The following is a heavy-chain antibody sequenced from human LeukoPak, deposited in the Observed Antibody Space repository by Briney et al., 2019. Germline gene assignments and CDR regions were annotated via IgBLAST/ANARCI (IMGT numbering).Heavy chain of an antibody. CDR3: AKDYYSGSTGDAFDI. CDR2: ISGSGDST. CDR1: GFIFSRYA. V-gene: IGHV3-23*01. D-gene: IGHD1-26*01. Sequence: QTGGSLRLSYAASGFIFSRYAMSWARQAPGKGLEWVSAISGSGDSTYYADSVKGRFTISRDNSKNTLYLQMNSLRAEDTAVYYCAKDYYSGSTGDAFDIWGQGTMVTVSS. J-gene: IGHJ3*02.